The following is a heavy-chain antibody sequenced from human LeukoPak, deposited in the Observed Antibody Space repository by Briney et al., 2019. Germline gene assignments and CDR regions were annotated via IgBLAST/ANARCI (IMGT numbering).Heavy chain of an antibody. J-gene: IGHJ4*02. CDR2: ISGSSGST. CDR1: GFTFSNYA. D-gene: IGHD6-13*01. Sequence: GGSLRLSCEASGFTFSNYAMSWVRQAPGKGLEWVSVISGSSGSTYYADSVKGRFTISRDNSKNTLFLQMNSLRAEDTAVYYCESSGSSWYRFDYWGQGTLVTVSS. V-gene: IGHV3-23*01. CDR3: ESSGSSWYRFDY.